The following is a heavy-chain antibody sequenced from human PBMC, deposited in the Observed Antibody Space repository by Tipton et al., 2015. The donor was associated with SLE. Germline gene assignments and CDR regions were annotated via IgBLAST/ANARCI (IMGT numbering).Heavy chain of an antibody. Sequence: QSGPEVKKPGASVKVSCKASGYTFTGYYMHWGRQAPGQGLEWMGWINPNSGGTNYAQKFQGRVTMTRDTSISPAYMELSRLRSDDSAVYYCASYGGFWSGPMDVWGQGPRVSVSS. CDR2: INPNSGGT. D-gene: IGHD3-3*01. CDR1: GYTFTGYY. CDR3: ASYGGFWSGPMDV. J-gene: IGHJ6*02. V-gene: IGHV1-2*02.